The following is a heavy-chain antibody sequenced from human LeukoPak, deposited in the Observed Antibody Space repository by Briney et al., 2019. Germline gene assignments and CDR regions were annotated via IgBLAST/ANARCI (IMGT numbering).Heavy chain of an antibody. D-gene: IGHD6-19*01. Sequence: PSETLSLTCTVSGGSISSYYWTWIRQPPGKGLEWIGQIYSSGSTNYNPSLKSRVTMSVDTSKNQFSLKLNSVTAADTALYFCSRRSSGTGWSFDYWGQGTLVAVSS. CDR3: SRRSSGTGWSFDY. CDR1: GGSISSYY. CDR2: IYSSGST. V-gene: IGHV4-59*08. J-gene: IGHJ4*02.